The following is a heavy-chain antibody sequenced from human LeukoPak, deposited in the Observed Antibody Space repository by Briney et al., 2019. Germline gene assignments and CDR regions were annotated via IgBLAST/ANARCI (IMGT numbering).Heavy chain of an antibody. D-gene: IGHD7-27*01. V-gene: IGHV1-69*13. CDR1: GGTFSSYV. CDR2: IIPIFGTA. J-gene: IGHJ3*02. CDR3: ARDGWGIDAFDI. Sequence: SVKVSCKASGGTFSSYVISWVRQAPGQGLEWMGGIIPIFGTANHAQKFQGRVTITADESTSTAYMELSSLRSEDTAVYYCARDGWGIDAFDIWGQGTMVTVSS.